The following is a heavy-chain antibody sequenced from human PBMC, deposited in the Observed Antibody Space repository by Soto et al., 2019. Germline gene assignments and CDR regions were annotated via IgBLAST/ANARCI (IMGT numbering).Heavy chain of an antibody. CDR3: ARSVAVPGAHIDY. V-gene: IGHV4-59*01. D-gene: IGHD6-19*01. CDR1: GGSISGSY. CDR2: VYYTGST. Sequence: SETLSLTCSVSGGSISGSYWSWIRQSPGKGLEWLGYVYYTGSTNYSPSLRSRVSISVDTSKNEFSLRLGSVTAADTAVYFCARSVAVPGAHIDYWGQGTQVTVSS. J-gene: IGHJ4*02.